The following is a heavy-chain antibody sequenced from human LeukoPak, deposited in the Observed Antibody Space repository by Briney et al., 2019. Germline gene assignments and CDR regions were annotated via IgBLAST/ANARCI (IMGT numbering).Heavy chain of an antibody. D-gene: IGHD1-26*01. CDR2: IYYSGST. J-gene: IGHJ3*02. Sequence: SETLSLTCTVSGGSLSSSSSYWGWIRQPPGKGLEWIGYIYYSGSTNYNPSLKSRVTISVDTSKNQFSLKLSSVTAADTAVYYRARRSGSYPRDAFDIWGQGTMVTVSS. CDR3: ARRSGSYPRDAFDI. V-gene: IGHV4-61*01. CDR1: GGSLSSSSSY.